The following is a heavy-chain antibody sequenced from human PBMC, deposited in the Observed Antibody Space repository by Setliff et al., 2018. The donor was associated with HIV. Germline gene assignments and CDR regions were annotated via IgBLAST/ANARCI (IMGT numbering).Heavy chain of an antibody. V-gene: IGHV3-7*01. CDR2: IKQDGSEK. D-gene: IGHD2-8*02. CDR1: GFTFSDYW. CDR3: ARVFWYGLPQIYYYMDV. J-gene: IGHJ6*03. Sequence: GGSLRLSCAASGFTFSDYWMSWVRQAPGKGLEWVANIKQDGSEKYYVESVKGRFTLSRDNAKNSLYLQMNSLRAEDTAVYYCARVFWYGLPQIYYYMDVWGKGTTVTVSS.